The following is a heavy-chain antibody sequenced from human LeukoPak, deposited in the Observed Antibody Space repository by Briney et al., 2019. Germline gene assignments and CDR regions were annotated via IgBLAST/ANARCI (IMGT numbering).Heavy chain of an antibody. CDR3: AKDQEYRSGSSGFDY. Sequence: GGSLRLSCAASGFTFSSYVMSWVRQAPGKGLEWVSAISGSGGSTYYADSVKGRFTISRDNSKNTLYLQMNSLRAEDTAVYYCAKDQEYRSGSSGFDYWGQGTLVTVSS. D-gene: IGHD1-26*01. V-gene: IGHV3-23*01. CDR2: ISGSGGST. CDR1: GFTFSSYV. J-gene: IGHJ4*02.